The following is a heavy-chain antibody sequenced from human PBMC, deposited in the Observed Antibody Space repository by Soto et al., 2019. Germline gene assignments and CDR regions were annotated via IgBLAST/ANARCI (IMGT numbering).Heavy chain of an antibody. V-gene: IGHV3-33*01. D-gene: IGHD6-13*01. Sequence: PGGSLRLSCAASGFTFSSYGMHWVRQAPGKGLEWVAVIWYDGSNKYYADSVKGRFTISRDNSKNTLYLQMNSLRAEDTAVYYCARDPGSSSSWYPYDWFDPWGQGTLVTVSS. CDR1: GFTFSSYG. CDR2: IWYDGSNK. J-gene: IGHJ5*02. CDR3: ARDPGSSSSWYPYDWFDP.